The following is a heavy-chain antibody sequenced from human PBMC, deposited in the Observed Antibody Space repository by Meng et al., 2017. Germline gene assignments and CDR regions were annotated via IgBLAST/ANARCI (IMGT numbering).Heavy chain of an antibody. D-gene: IGHD3-3*01. J-gene: IGHJ6*02. V-gene: IGHV3-49*04. Sequence: GESLKISCTASGFTFGDYAMSWVRQAPGKGLEWVGFIRSKAYGGTTEYAASVKGRFTISRDDSKSIAYLQMNSLKTEDTAVYYCTRSREPPYYDLWSGYYANAYYYYGMDVWGQGTTVTISS. CDR3: TRSREPPYYDLWSGYYANAYYYYGMDV. CDR1: GFTFGDYA. CDR2: IRSKAYGGTT.